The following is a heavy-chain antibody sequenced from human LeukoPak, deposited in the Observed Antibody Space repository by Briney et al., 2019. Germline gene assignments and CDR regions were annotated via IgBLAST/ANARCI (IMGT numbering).Heavy chain of an antibody. D-gene: IGHD3-9*01. Sequence: ASVKVSCKASGGTFSSYAISWVRQAPGQGLEWMGGSIPIFGTANYAQKFQGRVTITADESTSTAYMELSSLRSEDTAVYYCARPSHDLVGPYYFDYWGQGTLVTVSS. CDR1: GGTFSSYA. J-gene: IGHJ4*02. CDR2: SIPIFGTA. CDR3: ARPSHDLVGPYYFDY. V-gene: IGHV1-69*13.